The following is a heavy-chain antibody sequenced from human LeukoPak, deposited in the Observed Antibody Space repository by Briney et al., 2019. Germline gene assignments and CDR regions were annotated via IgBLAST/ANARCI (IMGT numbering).Heavy chain of an antibody. D-gene: IGHD3-3*01. CDR3: ARGSKDFWSGYYLDY. Sequence: PSETLSLTCTVSGGSISSYYWSWIRQPPGKGLEWIGYIYYSGSTNYNPSLKSRVTISVDTSKNQFSLKLSSVTAADTAVYYCARGSKDFWSGYYLDYWGQGTLVTVSS. CDR2: IYYSGST. V-gene: IGHV4-59*01. J-gene: IGHJ4*02. CDR1: GGSISSYY.